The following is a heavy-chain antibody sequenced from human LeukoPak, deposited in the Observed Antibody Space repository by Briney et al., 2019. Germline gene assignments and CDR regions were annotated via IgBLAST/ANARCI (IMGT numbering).Heavy chain of an antibody. CDR2: IYYSGST. V-gene: IGHV4-30-4*01. CDR3: ARVGGDSSGYLFDY. D-gene: IGHD3-22*01. Sequence: SQTLSLTCTVSGGSISSGDYYWSWIRQPPGKGLEWIGYIYYSGSTYYNPSLKSRVTISVDTSKNQFSLKLSSVTAADTAVYYCARVGGDSSGYLFDYWGQGTLVTVSS. CDR1: GGSISSGDYY. J-gene: IGHJ4*02.